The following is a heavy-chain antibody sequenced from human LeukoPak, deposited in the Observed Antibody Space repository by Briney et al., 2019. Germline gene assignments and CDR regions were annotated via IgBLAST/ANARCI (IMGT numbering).Heavy chain of an antibody. V-gene: IGHV3-30*01. CDR2: ISYDGSNK. J-gene: IGHJ3*02. CDR3: ARGPGPIAGAKNPFDI. D-gene: IGHD1-26*01. Sequence: GGSLRLSCAASGLTFSSYAMHWVRQAPGKGLEWVAVISYDGSNKYYADSVKDRYTISGDKSKNTLYLQMNSLRPEDTAFYYCARGPGPIAGAKNPFDIWGQGTMVTVSS. CDR1: GLTFSSYA.